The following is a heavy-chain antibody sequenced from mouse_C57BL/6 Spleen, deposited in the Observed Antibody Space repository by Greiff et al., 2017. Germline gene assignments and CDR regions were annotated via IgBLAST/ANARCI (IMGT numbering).Heavy chain of an antibody. D-gene: IGHD2-4*01. CDR1: GYTFTSYW. J-gene: IGHJ4*01. Sequence: QVQLQQPGAELVMPGASVKLSCKASGYTFTSYWMHWVKQRPGQGLEWIGEIDPSDSYTNYNQKFKGKSTLTVDKSSSTAYMQLSSLTSEDSAVYYCAKYDYDYAMDYWGQGTSVIVSS. CDR2: IDPSDSYT. CDR3: AKYDYDYAMDY. V-gene: IGHV1-69*01.